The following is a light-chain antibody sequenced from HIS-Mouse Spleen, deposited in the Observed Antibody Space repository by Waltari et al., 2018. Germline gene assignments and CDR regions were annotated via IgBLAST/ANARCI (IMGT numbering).Light chain of an antibody. CDR2: DDS. J-gene: IGLJ1*01. CDR1: NMGSKG. V-gene: IGLV3-21*02. Sequence: SYVLTQPPSVSVAPGQTARIPGGVNNMGSKGVHWYQQKPGQAPVLVVYDDSDRPSGIPERFSGSNSGNTATLTISRVEAGDEADYYCQVWDSSSDHYVFGTGTKVTVL. CDR3: QVWDSSSDHYV.